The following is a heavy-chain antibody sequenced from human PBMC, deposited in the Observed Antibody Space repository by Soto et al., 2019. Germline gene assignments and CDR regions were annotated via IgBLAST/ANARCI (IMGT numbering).Heavy chain of an antibody. V-gene: IGHV3-11*06. CDR2: ISSSSSYT. CDR3: ARLLTGYSPFDY. J-gene: IGHJ4*02. CDR1: GFTFSDYY. D-gene: IGHD3-9*01. Sequence: PGGSLRPSCAASGFTFSDYYMSWIRQAPGKGLEWVSYISSSSSYTNYADSVKGRFTISRDNAKNSLYLQMNSLRAEDTAVYYCARLLTGYSPFDYWGQGTLVTVSS.